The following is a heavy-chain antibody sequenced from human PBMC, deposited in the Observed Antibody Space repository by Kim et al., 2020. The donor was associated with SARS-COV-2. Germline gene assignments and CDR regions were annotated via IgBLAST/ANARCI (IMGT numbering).Heavy chain of an antibody. D-gene: IGHD3-22*01. Sequence: GGSLRLSCAASGFTFSSYGMHWVRQAPGKGLEWVAVIWYDGSNKYYADSVKGRFTISRDNSKNTLYLQMNSLRAEDTAVYYCARGSVTFGWPKSAHYYDSSGYYFDIDYWGQGTLVTVSS. V-gene: IGHV3-33*01. J-gene: IGHJ4*02. CDR1: GFTFSSYG. CDR2: IWYDGSNK. CDR3: ARGSVTFGWPKSAHYYDSSGYYFDIDY.